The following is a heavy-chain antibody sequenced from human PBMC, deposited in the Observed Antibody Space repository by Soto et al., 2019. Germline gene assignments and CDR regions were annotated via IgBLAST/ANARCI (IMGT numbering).Heavy chain of an antibody. Sequence: QVQLVQSGAEVKKPGSSVNVSCKASGDTFSSYAFSWVRQAPGQGLEWMGGIIPIFGTTNYAPKFEGRVRITADESTRTAYMELSSLRSEDTAVYYCARDRGYYDTSGFKGFVQYFLHWGQGTLVTVSS. J-gene: IGHJ1*01. D-gene: IGHD3-22*01. CDR3: ARDRGYYDTSGFKGFVQYFLH. V-gene: IGHV1-69*01. CDR2: IIPIFGTT. CDR1: GDTFSSYA.